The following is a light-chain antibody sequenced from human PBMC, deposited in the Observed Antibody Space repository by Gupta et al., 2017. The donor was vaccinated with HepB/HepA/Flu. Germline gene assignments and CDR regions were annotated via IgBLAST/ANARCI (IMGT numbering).Light chain of an antibody. J-gene: IGLJ2*01. V-gene: IGLV1-40*01. CDR2: GNS. CDR1: SSNIGAGSD. CDR3: QSYDSSLSVVV. Sequence: QSVLTQPPSMSAAPGQRVTISCTWSSSNIGAGSDAHWYQQLPGTAPKLLIYGNSNRPSGVPDRFSGSKSGTSASLAITGLQAEDEADYYCQSYDSSLSVVVFGGGTKLTVL.